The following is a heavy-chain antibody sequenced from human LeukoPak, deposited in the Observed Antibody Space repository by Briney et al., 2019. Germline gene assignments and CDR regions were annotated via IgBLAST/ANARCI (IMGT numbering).Heavy chain of an antibody. Sequence: GFTXXXYAMGWVRQAPGKGLEWVSAISGSGGSRYYADSVKGRFTISRDNSKNTLYLQMNSLRGEDTAVYHCAKDPYYDSSGYRYEGAFDIWGRGTMVTVSS. D-gene: IGHD3-22*01. CDR3: AKDPYYDSSGYRYEGAFDI. CDR1: GFTXXXYA. V-gene: IGHV3-23*01. J-gene: IGHJ3*02. CDR2: ISGSGGSR.